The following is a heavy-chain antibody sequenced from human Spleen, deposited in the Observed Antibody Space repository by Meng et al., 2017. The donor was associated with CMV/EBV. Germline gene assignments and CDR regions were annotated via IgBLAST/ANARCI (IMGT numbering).Heavy chain of an antibody. D-gene: IGHD4-23*01. CDR2: VRFDGSHT. J-gene: IGHJ3*02. CDR1: GFTFSDYG. Sequence: GESLKISCAASGFTFSDYGMHWVRQAPGKGLEWVANVRFDGSHTYYADSVKGRFIVSRDNSRNTLHLQMNNLRPEDTAMYFCAKDDFGGDAHDAFDIWGQGTMVTVSS. CDR3: AKDDFGGDAHDAFDI. V-gene: IGHV3-30*02.